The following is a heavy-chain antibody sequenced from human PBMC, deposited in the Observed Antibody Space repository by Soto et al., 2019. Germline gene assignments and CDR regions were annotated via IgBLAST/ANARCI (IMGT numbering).Heavy chain of an antibody. Sequence: EVQLVESGGGLVQPGGSLKLSCAASGFTFSDSTIHWVRQTSGKGLEWVGRIRSKANNYATASAASVKGSFTISRDDSNNKAYLQMNSLKTEDTAVYYWMLLWFGDSHFGSWGQGPLVTVSS. V-gene: IGHV3-73*01. CDR3: MLLWFGDSHFGS. J-gene: IGHJ4*02. D-gene: IGHD3-10*01. CDR1: GFTFSDST. CDR2: IRSKANNYAT.